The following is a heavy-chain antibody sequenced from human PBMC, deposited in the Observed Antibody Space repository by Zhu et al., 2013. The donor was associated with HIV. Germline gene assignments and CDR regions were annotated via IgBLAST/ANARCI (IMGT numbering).Heavy chain of an antibody. CDR3: ARDQYCSGASCSSPTGAHGFDV. CDR1: GYTFTGYF. J-gene: IGHJ3*01. CDR2: INPKTGGT. D-gene: IGHD2-15*01. Sequence: QVQLVQSGAEMKKPGASVKVSCKASGYTFTGYFIHWVRQAPGQGLEWMGWINPKTGGTTYAQKFQGRVTLSRDTPINTASMELSRLVSDDSAMYYCARDQYCSGASCSSPTGAHGFDVWGRGTMVSVSS. V-gene: IGHV1-2*02.